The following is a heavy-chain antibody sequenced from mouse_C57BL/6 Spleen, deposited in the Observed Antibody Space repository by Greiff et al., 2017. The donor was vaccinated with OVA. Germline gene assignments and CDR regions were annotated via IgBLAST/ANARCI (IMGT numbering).Heavy chain of an antibody. V-gene: IGHV5-17*01. CDR3: AMLGSSWYFDV. Sequence: EVKLEESGGGLVKPGGSLKLSCAASGFTFSDYGMHWVRQAPEKALEWVAYISSGSSTIYYADTVKGRFTISRDNAKNTLFLQMTSLRSEDTAMYYCAMLGSSWYFDVWGTGTTVTVSS. J-gene: IGHJ1*03. CDR1: GFTFSDYG. D-gene: IGHD1-1*01. CDR2: ISSGSSTI.